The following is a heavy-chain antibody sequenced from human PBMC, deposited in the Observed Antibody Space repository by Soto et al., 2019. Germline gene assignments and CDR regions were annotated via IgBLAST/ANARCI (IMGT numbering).Heavy chain of an antibody. CDR2: VIPVLTTT. D-gene: IGHD2-21*02. CDR1: GDTFSSYI. Sequence: QVQLVQSGAEVKKPGSSVRVSYRSSGDTFSSYIVNWLRLAPGRGLEWMGRVIPVLTTTDYAQNFRGRVTISADRSTNTVYLDLSSLRSDDTAVYYCARRRYCGYDCYHKHYYGMDVWGQGSLVTVAS. J-gene: IGHJ6*02. CDR3: ARRRYCGYDCYHKHYYGMDV. V-gene: IGHV1-69*08.